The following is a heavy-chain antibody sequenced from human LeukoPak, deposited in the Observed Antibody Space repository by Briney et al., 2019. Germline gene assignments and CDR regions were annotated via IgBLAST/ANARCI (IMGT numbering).Heavy chain of an antibody. D-gene: IGHD2-2*02. J-gene: IGHJ4*02. V-gene: IGHV3-30-3*01. CDR3: AREGEDCSSTSCYSGYLDY. Sequence: GGSLRLSCAASGFTFSSYAMHWVRRAPGKGREWVAVISYDGSNKYYADSVKGRFTISRDNSKNTLYLQMNSLRAEDTAVYYCAREGEDCSSTSCYSGYLDYWGQGTLVTVSS. CDR1: GFTFSSYA. CDR2: ISYDGSNK.